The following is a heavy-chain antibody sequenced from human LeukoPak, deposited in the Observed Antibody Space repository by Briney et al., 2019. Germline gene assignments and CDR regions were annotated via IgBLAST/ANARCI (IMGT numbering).Heavy chain of an antibody. Sequence: GESLKISCKGSGYSFISYWIGWVRLMPGKGLEWMGIIYPDDAETIYSPSFQGQVTISADESISTAYLQWSSLKASDTAIYYCARGAIYYERSGYYRPLDYWGQGTLVTVSS. J-gene: IGHJ4*02. V-gene: IGHV5-51*01. CDR1: GYSFISYW. D-gene: IGHD3-22*01. CDR2: IYPDDAET. CDR3: ARGAIYYERSGYYRPLDY.